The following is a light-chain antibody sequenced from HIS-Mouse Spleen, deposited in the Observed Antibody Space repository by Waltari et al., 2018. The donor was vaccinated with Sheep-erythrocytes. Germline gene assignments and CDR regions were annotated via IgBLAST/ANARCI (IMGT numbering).Light chain of an antibody. CDR1: PLPKQY. Sequence: SYELTQPPSVSVSPGQTARITCSGDPLPKQYAYWYQQKPGQAPGLVIYKDSERPSGIPERFSGSSSGTTVTLTISGVQAEDEADYYCQSADSSVVFGGGTKLTVL. CDR2: KDS. CDR3: QSADSSVV. V-gene: IGLV3-25*03. J-gene: IGLJ2*01.